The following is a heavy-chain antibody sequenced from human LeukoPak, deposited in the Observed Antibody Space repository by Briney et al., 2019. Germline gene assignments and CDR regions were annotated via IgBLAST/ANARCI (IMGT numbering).Heavy chain of an antibody. CDR2: ISAYRGDT. J-gene: IGHJ3*02. D-gene: IGHD3-10*01. CDR1: GYTFTSYG. CDR3: ARDGFFGSGIVGAFDI. V-gene: IGHV1-18*01. Sequence: GSSVKVSCKTSGYTFTSYGISWVRQAPGQGLEWMGWISAYRGDTNYAQKFQGRVTMTTDTSTSTAYMELRSLRVDDTAVYYCARDGFFGSGIVGAFDIWGQGTMVTVSS.